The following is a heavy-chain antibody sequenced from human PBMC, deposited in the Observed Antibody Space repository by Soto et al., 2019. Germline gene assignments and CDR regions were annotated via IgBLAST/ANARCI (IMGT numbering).Heavy chain of an antibody. CDR2: IRTYNGNT. D-gene: IGHD3-3*01. V-gene: IGHV1-18*01. CDR3: VRDHHDFSSDYHYYHMDV. CDR1: GYTLTNYG. J-gene: IGHJ6*03. Sequence: QAQLVQSGAEMKKPGASVKVSCKASGYTLTNYGISWVRQAPGQGLAWMGWIRTYNGNTKHAKKYQGRGTMTTVTSTSTAYMELRSPRADDTAVYYCVRDHHDFSSDYHYYHMDVWGKGTTVTVSS.